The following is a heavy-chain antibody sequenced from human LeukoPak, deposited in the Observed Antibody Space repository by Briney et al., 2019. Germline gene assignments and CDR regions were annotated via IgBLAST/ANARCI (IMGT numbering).Heavy chain of an antibody. D-gene: IGHD3-9*01. CDR1: GGTFSSYA. J-gene: IGHJ5*02. CDR3: ARALKYYDILTGSNWFDP. CDR2: IIPIFGTA. V-gene: IGHV1-69*06. Sequence: GASAKVSCKASGGTFSSYAISWVRQAPGQGLEWMGGIIPIFGTANYAQKFQGRVTVTADKSTSTAYMELSSLRSEDTAVYYCARALKYYDILTGSNWFDPWGQGTLVTVSS.